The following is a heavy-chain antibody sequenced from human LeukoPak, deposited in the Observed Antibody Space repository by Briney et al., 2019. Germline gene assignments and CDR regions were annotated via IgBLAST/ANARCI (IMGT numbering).Heavy chain of an antibody. CDR2: ISSSSSYI. Sequence: GGSLRLSCAASGFTFSSYEMNWVRQAPGKGLEWVSSISSSSSYIYYADSVKGRFTISRDNAKNSLYLQMNSLRAEDTAVYYCASVYCSGGSCYFDPWGQGTLVTVSS. J-gene: IGHJ5*02. CDR3: ASVYCSGGSCYFDP. V-gene: IGHV3-21*01. CDR1: GFTFSSYE. D-gene: IGHD2-15*01.